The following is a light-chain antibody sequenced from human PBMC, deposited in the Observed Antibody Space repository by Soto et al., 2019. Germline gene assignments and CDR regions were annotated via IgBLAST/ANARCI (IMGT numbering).Light chain of an antibody. CDR2: GNN. CDR3: QSFDSSLSALYV. J-gene: IGLJ1*01. CDR1: GATSD. Sequence: QSVLTQPPSVSGAPGQRVTISCIGATSDVHWYQHLPGTAPKLLIYGNNNRPSGVPDRFSVSKSGTSASLAITGLQAEDEADYYCQSFDSSLSALYVFGTGTKLTVL. V-gene: IGLV1-40*01.